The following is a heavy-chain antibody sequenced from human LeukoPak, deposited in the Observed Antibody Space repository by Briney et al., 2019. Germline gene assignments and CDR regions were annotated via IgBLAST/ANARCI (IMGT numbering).Heavy chain of an antibody. CDR2: ISWDGGST. Sequence: GGSLRLSCAASGFTFDDYTMHWVRHAPGKGLEWVSLISWDGGSTYYADSVKGRFTISRDNSKNSLYLQMNSLRTEDTALYYCAKDLGGYSGYDWVPLFDYWGQGTLVTVSS. J-gene: IGHJ4*02. CDR3: AKDLGGYSGYDWVPLFDY. V-gene: IGHV3-43*01. CDR1: GFTFDDYT. D-gene: IGHD5-12*01.